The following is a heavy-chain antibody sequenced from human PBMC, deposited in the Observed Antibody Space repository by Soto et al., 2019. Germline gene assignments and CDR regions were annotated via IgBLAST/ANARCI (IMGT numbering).Heavy chain of an antibody. V-gene: IGHV1-18*01. CDR3: ARHGYDSSGYYLLGLFDY. J-gene: IGHJ4*01. CDR1: GYTFTSYA. Sequence: ASVKVSCKASGYTFTSYAMHWVRQAPGQRPEWRGWISAYNGNTNYAQKLQGRVTMTTDTSTSTAYMELRSLRSDDTAVYYCARHGYDSSGYYLLGLFDYWGQGTLVTSPQ. D-gene: IGHD3-22*01. CDR2: ISAYNGNT.